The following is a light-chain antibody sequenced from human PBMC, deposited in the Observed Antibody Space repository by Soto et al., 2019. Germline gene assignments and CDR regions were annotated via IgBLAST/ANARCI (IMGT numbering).Light chain of an antibody. V-gene: IGLV6-57*01. J-gene: IGLJ2*01. CDR1: SGSIASNY. CDR2: EDN. CDR3: QSYDSSTVV. Sequence: NFMLTQPHSVSESPGKTVTISCTRRSGSIASNYVQWYQQRPGSSPTTVIYEDNQRPSGVPDRFSGSIDSSSNSASLTISGLKTEEEADYYCQSYDSSTVVFGGGTKLTVL.